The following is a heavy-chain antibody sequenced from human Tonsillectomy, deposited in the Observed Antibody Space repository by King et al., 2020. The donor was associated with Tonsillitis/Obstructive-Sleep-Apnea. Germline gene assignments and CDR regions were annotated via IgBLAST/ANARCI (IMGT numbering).Heavy chain of an antibody. CDR2: FYPEDGET. CDR1: GYTLTELS. V-gene: IGHV1-24*01. CDR3: ATTLAIVVPASYRGFDY. D-gene: IGHD2-2*01. Sequence: QLVQSGAEVKKPGASVKVSCKVSGYTLTELSMHLVRQAPGEGLEWMGVFYPEDGETIYAQKFQGRVTITEDTSMDTTYIVLSSLRSEDTAVYYCATTLAIVVPASYRGFDYWGQGALVTVSS. J-gene: IGHJ4*02.